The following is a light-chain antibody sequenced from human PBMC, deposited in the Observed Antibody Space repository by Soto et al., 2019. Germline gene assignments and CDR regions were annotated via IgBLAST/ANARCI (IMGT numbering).Light chain of an antibody. Sequence: DIQMTQSPSTLSASVGDRATITCRASQNVTTWLAWYQHKPGKAPKLLLYDVSNLESGVPSRFSGSGSGTELTLTISSLQSDDFATYFCQQYDSYRTFGQGTKV. V-gene: IGKV1-5*01. CDR2: DVS. J-gene: IGKJ1*01. CDR1: QNVTTW. CDR3: QQYDSYRT.